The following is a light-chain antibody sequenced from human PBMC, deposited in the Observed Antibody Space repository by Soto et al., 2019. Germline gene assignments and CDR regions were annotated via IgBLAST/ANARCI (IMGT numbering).Light chain of an antibody. J-gene: IGKJ1*01. CDR3: QQYSSYRT. V-gene: IGKV1-5*01. CDR2: DAS. Sequence: DIQMTQSPSTLSASVGDRVTITCRARQTISSRLAWYQQKPGKAPKLLIYDASILESGVPSRFSGSGSGTEFTLXISSLQPDDFATYYCQQYSSYRTFGQGTNV. CDR1: QTISSR.